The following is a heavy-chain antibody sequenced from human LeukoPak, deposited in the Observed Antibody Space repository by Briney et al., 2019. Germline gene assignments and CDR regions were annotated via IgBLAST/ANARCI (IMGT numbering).Heavy chain of an antibody. D-gene: IGHD6-19*01. J-gene: IGHJ4*02. V-gene: IGHV3-48*03. Sequence: GESLRLSCAASGFSFSNHKMNWVRQAPGKGLEWVSYISSSSGISIYYADSVKGRFTISRDNAKNSLYLQMNSLRAKDTAVYYCARGSSGWYYFDYWGQGTLVTVSS. CDR1: GFSFSNHK. CDR2: ISSSSGISI. CDR3: ARGSSGWYYFDY.